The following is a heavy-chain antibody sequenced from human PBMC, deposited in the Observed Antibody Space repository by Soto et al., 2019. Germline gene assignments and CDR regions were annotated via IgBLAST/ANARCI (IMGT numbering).Heavy chain of an antibody. CDR2: IYPGDSDT. CDR3: TRPDFYYGSGDWAF. CDR1: GYSFTSYW. J-gene: IGHJ4*02. Sequence: PGESLEISCKGSGYSFTSYWIGWVRQMPGKGLEWMGIIYPGDSDTRYSPSFQGHVTISADKSINTAYLQWSSLKASDTAMYYCTRPDFYYGSGDWAFWGQGTPVTVSS. D-gene: IGHD3-10*01. V-gene: IGHV5-51*01.